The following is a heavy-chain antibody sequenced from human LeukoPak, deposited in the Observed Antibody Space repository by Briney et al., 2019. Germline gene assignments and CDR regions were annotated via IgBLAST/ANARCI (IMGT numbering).Heavy chain of an antibody. D-gene: IGHD6-25*01. V-gene: IGHV3-11*04. J-gene: IGHJ6*03. CDR2: ISVSRSTI. CDR1: GFTFSDYY. Sequence: PGGSLRLSCAASGFTFSDYYMSWIRQAPGKGLEWVSYISVSRSTIYYADSVKGRFTTSRDNAKNSLYLQMNSLRADDTAVYYCARFAAGGSYYYYMDVWGKGTTVTVSS. CDR3: ARFAAGGSYYYYMDV.